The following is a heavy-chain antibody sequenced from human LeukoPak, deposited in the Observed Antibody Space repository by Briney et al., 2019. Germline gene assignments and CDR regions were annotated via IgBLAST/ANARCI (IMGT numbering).Heavy chain of an antibody. V-gene: IGHV3-30*02. CDR2: IRYDGSNK. CDR3: AKALGYCSGGSCSRTLFYY. J-gene: IGHJ4*02. CDR1: GFTFSIYG. D-gene: IGHD2-15*01. Sequence: GGSLTLSCSASGFTFSIYGMHWLPQAPGRGREGVAFIRYDGSNKYYANSVKGRFTITRDNSKNTLYLQMNSLKAEDMAVYYCAKALGYCSGGSCSRTLFYYWGQGTLVTVSS.